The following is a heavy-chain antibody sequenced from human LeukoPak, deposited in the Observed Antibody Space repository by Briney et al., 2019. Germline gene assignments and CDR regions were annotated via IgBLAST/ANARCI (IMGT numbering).Heavy chain of an antibody. V-gene: IGHV4-4*07. D-gene: IGHD6-19*01. CDR1: GGSISGYY. CDR2: LYSSGDT. CDR3: ARGSSGSTKRYYFDS. J-gene: IGHJ4*02. Sequence: SETLSLTCTVSGGSISGYYWNWVRQPAARGLEWIGRLYSSGDTYYNPSLKGRLTMSVDTSKNQFSLKLRSVTAADTAVYYCARGSSGSTKRYYFDSWGQGALVTVPS.